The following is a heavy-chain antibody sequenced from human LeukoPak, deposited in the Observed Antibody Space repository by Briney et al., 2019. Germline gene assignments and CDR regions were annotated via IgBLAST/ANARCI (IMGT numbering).Heavy chain of an antibody. J-gene: IGHJ4*02. CDR1: GFIFSSYG. D-gene: IGHD4-23*01. CDR3: TRRLMTTVADY. V-gene: IGHV3-73*01. CDR2: IRSAANSHAT. Sequence: GGSLRLSCAASGFIFSSYGMHWVRQASGKGLEWVGRIRSAANSHATAYAASVKGRFTISRDDSRNTAYLHMNSLQNEDTAVYYCTRRLMTTVADYWGQGALVTVSS.